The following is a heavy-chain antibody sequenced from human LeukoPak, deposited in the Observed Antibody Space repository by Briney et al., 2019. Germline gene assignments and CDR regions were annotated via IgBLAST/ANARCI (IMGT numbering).Heavy chain of an antibody. CDR2: ISSSSSYI. CDR1: GFTFSSYS. J-gene: IGHJ4*02. Sequence: PGGSLRLSCAASGFTFSSYSMNRVRQAPGKGLEWVSSISSSSSYIYYADSVKGRFTISRDNAKNSLYLQMNSLRAEDTAVYYCARDGSYYGSGRYYNGLDYWGQGTLVTVSS. V-gene: IGHV3-21*01. CDR3: ARDGSYYGSGRYYNGLDY. D-gene: IGHD3-10*01.